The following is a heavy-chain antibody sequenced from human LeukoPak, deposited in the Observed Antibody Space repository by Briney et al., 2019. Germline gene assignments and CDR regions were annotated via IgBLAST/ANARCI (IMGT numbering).Heavy chain of an antibody. Sequence: GGSLRLSCAASGFTFSSYAMHWVRQAPGKGLEWVAVISYDGSNKYYADSVKGRFTISRDNSKNTLYLQMNSLRAEDTAVYYCARDPTLQWPTYYFDYWRQGTLVTVSS. CDR1: GFTFSSYA. V-gene: IGHV3-30-3*01. D-gene: IGHD6-19*01. CDR3: ARDPTLQWPTYYFDY. J-gene: IGHJ4*02. CDR2: ISYDGSNK.